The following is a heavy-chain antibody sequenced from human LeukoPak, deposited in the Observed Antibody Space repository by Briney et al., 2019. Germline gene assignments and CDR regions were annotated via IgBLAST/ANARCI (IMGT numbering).Heavy chain of an antibody. V-gene: IGHV4-39*01. CDR1: GASVSGSNYY. CDR2: IYSSGST. CDR3: AKSGGYGLIDY. Sequence: SETLSLTCAVSGASVSGSNYYWGWIRQPPGKGLEWIGNIYSSGSTYYNASLQSRVTISIDTSKNQFSLRLNSVTAADTAMYYCAKSGGYGLIDYWGQGARVTVSS. D-gene: IGHD1-26*01. J-gene: IGHJ4*02.